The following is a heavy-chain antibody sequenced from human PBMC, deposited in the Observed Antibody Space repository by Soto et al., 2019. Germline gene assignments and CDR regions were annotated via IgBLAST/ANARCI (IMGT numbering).Heavy chain of an antibody. CDR1: GFTFSSYA. Sequence: QVQLVESGGGVVQPGRSLRLSCAASGFTFSSYAMHWVRQAPGKGLEWVAVISYDGSNKYYADSVKGRFTISRDNSKNTLYLHMNSLRAEDKAVYYCARAYSSAYYYCMDVWGQGTTVTVSS. J-gene: IGHJ6*02. CDR3: ARAYSSAYYYCMDV. CDR2: ISYDGSNK. D-gene: IGHD6-6*01. V-gene: IGHV3-30-3*01.